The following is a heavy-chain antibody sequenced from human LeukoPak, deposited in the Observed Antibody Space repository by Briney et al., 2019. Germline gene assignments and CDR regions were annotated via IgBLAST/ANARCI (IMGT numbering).Heavy chain of an antibody. CDR1: GGSISSYY. Sequence: PSETLSLTCTVSGGSISSYYWSWIRRPPGKGLEWIGYIYYSGSTNYNPSLKSRVTISVDTSKNQFSLKLSSVTAADTAVYYCARSRYGYPLDYWGQGTLVTVSS. CDR3: ARSRYGYPLDY. CDR2: IYYSGST. V-gene: IGHV4-59*01. J-gene: IGHJ4*02. D-gene: IGHD5-24*01.